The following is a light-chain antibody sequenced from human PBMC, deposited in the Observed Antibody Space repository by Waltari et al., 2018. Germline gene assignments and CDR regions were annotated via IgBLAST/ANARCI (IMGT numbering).Light chain of an antibody. Sequence: SYVLTPPPSVSVAPGQTARITWGGNNIGSKSVHWDQQKTGQAPVLVVYDDSDRPSGIPERFSGSNSGNTATLTISRVEAGDEADYYCQVWDSSSDLYVFGTGTKVTVL. CDR1: NIGSKS. V-gene: IGLV3-21*02. CDR2: DDS. CDR3: QVWDSSSDLYV. J-gene: IGLJ1*01.